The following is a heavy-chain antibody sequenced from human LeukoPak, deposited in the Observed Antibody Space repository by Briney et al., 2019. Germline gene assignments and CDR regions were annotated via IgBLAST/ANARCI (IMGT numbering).Heavy chain of an antibody. CDR2: IRYDGSNK. Sequence: PGGSLRLSCAASGFTFSSYGMHWVRQAPGKGLEWVAFIRYDGSNKYYAGSVKGRFTISRDNSKNTLYLQMNSLRAEDTAVYYCAKDPYPFCGGDCYSEGFDYWGQGTLVTVSS. V-gene: IGHV3-30*02. J-gene: IGHJ4*02. CDR1: GFTFSSYG. CDR3: AKDPYPFCGGDCYSEGFDY. D-gene: IGHD2-21*01.